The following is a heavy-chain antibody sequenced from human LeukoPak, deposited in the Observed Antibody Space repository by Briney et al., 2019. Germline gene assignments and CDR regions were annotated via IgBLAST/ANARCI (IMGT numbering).Heavy chain of an antibody. CDR2: ISKDGSVK. J-gene: IGHJ1*01. Sequence: GGSLRLSCAASGFTFTTYWMYWVRQAPGKGLEWVATISKDGSVKYYVDSVKGRFTISRDNAKNSLYLQMNNLRAEDTAVYYCAKDHISGWSYQHWGQGTLVTVSS. CDR3: AKDHISGWSYQH. D-gene: IGHD6-19*01. CDR1: GFTFTTYW. V-gene: IGHV3-7*03.